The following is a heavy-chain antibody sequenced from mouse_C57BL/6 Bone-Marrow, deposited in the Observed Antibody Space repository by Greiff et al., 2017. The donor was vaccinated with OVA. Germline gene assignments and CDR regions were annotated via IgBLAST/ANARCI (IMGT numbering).Heavy chain of an antibody. V-gene: IGHV1-50*01. D-gene: IGHD3-2*02. Sequence: QVQLQQPGAELVKPGASVKLSCKASGYTFTSYWMQWVKQRPGQGLEWIGEIDTSDSYTNSNQKFKGKATLTVDTSSSTAYMQLSSLTSEDSAVYYCASSQTAQAFDYWGQGTTLTVSS. CDR2: IDTSDSYT. CDR1: GYTFTSYW. CDR3: ASSQTAQAFDY. J-gene: IGHJ2*01.